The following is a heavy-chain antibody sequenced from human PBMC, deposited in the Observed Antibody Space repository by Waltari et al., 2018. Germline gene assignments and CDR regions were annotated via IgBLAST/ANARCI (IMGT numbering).Heavy chain of an antibody. CDR3: AAGPIHTGIYNYYFDY. V-gene: IGHV1-24*01. J-gene: IGHJ4*02. CDR1: GYTLSEFS. Sequence: QVQLVQSGAEVKKPGASVKVSCKVSGYTLSEFSMYWVRQAPGKGLEWMGGFDPEDGETIYAQNFQGKVTMTEDSSTDTAYMELSSLRSEDTAVYFCAAGPIHTGIYNYYFDYWGQGTQVTVSS. CDR2: FDPEDGET. D-gene: IGHD1-26*01.